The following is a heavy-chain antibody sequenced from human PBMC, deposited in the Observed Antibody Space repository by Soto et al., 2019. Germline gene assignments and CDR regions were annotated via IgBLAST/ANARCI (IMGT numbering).Heavy chain of an antibody. CDR1: GGDISTYY. J-gene: IGHJ5*02. CDR3: ARGQRFSDWFDP. V-gene: IGHV4-4*07. CDR2: IYSSGST. D-gene: IGHD3-3*01. Sequence: QVQLQESGPGLVKPSETLSLTCTVSGGDISTYYWTWIRQPAGKGLEWIGRIYSSGSTKYNPSLKSRVTMSLDTAKNQFARRLSAVTAADTAVYYWARGQRFSDWFDPWGQGTLVTVSS.